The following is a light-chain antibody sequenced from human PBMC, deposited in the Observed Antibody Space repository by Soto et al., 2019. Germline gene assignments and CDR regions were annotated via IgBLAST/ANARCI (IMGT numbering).Light chain of an antibody. CDR3: QQYNSYWT. Sequence: IQMTQSPSILSGSVGDRVTITCRASQTISSWLAWYQQKPGKAPKLLIYHASSLESGVPSRLSGSGSGTEFTLTISSLQPDDFATYYCQQYNSYWTFGQGTKVDIK. V-gene: IGKV1-5*01. CDR1: QTISSW. J-gene: IGKJ1*01. CDR2: HAS.